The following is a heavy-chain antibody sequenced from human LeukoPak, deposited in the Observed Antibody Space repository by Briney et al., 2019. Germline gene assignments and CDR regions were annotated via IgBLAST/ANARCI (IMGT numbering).Heavy chain of an antibody. J-gene: IGHJ3*02. V-gene: IGHV4-4*07. CDR3: AANNVGADDAFDI. Sequence: PSETLSLTCTVSGGSISSYYWSWIRQPAGKGLEWIGRIYTSGSTNYNPSLKSRVTISVDKSKNQFSLKLSSVTAADTAVYYCAANNVGADDAFDIWGQGTMVTVSS. CDR1: GGSISSYY. CDR2: IYTSGST. D-gene: IGHD1-26*01.